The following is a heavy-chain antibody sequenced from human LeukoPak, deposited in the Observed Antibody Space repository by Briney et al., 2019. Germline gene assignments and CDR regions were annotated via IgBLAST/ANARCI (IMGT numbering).Heavy chain of an antibody. Sequence: GGSLRLSCAASGFTFSNYAMSWVRQAPGKGLEWVAVISYDGSNKYYADSVKGRFTISRDNSKNTLYLQMNSLRAEDTAVYYCAKDGGSYSFDYWGQGTLVTVSS. CDR3: AKDGGSYSFDY. CDR1: GFTFSNYA. V-gene: IGHV3-30*18. CDR2: ISYDGSNK. J-gene: IGHJ4*02. D-gene: IGHD1-26*01.